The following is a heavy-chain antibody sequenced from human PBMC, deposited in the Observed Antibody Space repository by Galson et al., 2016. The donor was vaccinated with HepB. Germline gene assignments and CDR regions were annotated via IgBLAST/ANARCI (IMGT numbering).Heavy chain of an antibody. Sequence: SETLSLTCTVSGGSIRSNFWSWIRQPPGRGLEWIGSISDNGTTNYSPSLKSPVTISVDPSNNQFSLKVRSVTAADTAVYYCARSPSWLDPWGHGTRVTVSS. J-gene: IGHJ5*02. CDR3: ARSPSWLDP. CDR1: GGSIRSNF. V-gene: IGHV4-59*01. CDR2: ISDNGTT.